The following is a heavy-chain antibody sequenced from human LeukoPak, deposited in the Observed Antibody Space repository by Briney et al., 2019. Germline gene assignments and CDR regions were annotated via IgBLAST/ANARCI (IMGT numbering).Heavy chain of an antibody. J-gene: IGHJ4*02. CDR2: IKQDGSET. CDR3: ARDASYNSGARGDF. Sequence: PGGSLRLSCAASGFTFSSYWMTWVRQAPGKGLEWVANIKQDGSETNYVDSVKGRFTISRDNAKNSLYLQVNNLRAEDTAVYYCARDASYNSGARGDFWGQGTLVTVSS. D-gene: IGHD6-19*01. CDR1: GFTFSSYW. V-gene: IGHV3-7*01.